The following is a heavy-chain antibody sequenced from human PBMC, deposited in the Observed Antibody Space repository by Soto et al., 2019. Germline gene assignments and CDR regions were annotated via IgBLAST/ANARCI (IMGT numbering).Heavy chain of an antibody. J-gene: IGHJ4*02. CDR3: ARDRGGQQLAAPFDY. CDR2: IYSDGRT. V-gene: IGHV3-66*01. D-gene: IGHD6-13*01. CDR1: GFTVSSNY. Sequence: EVQLVESGGGLVQRGGSLRLSCAASGFTVSSNYMIWVRQAPGKGLECVSVIYSDGRTYYADSVKGRFTISRGNSKNMLYLQMNRLRAEDAAVYFCARDRGGQQLAAPFDYWGQGTLVTVSS.